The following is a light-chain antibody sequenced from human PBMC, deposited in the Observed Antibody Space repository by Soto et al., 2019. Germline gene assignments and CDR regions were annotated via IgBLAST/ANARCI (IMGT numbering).Light chain of an antibody. CDR3: LQDYNYPWT. J-gene: IGKJ1*01. Sequence: AIQMTQSPSSLSASVGDRVTITCRASQGIRNDLGWYQQKPGKAPKLLIYDTYSLQSGVPSRFSGSGSGTDFTLTISSLQPEDFATYYCLQDYNYPWTFGQGTKVDIK. V-gene: IGKV1-6*01. CDR2: DTY. CDR1: QGIRND.